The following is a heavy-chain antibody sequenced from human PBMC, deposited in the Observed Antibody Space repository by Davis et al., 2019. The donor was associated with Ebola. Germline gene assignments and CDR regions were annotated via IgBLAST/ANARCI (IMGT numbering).Heavy chain of an antibody. V-gene: IGHV4-39*01. CDR2: IDRSGRT. J-gene: IGHJ4*02. Sequence: SETLSLTCAVSGDSISSSSHFCGWIRQPPGKGLEWIGNIDRSGRTQYNPSLKSRITISVDTSNNQFSLKLNSATAADTAIYYCARQRFASSHPHDYWGQGTLVTVSS. CDR3: ARQRFASSHPHDY. CDR1: GDSISSSSHF. D-gene: IGHD6-13*01.